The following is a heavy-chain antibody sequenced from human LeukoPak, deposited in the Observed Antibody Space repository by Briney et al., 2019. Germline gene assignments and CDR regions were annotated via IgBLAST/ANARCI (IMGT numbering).Heavy chain of an antibody. V-gene: IGHV1-18*01. Sequence: ASVKVSCKASGYTFSSYGISWVRQAPGQGLEWMGWISAYNGNTNYAQKLQGRVTITADESTSTAYMELSSLRSEDTAVYYCARGSVPPANWFDPWGQGTLVTVSS. J-gene: IGHJ5*02. CDR2: ISAYNGNT. CDR1: GYTFSSYG. D-gene: IGHD2-2*01. CDR3: ARGSVPPANWFDP.